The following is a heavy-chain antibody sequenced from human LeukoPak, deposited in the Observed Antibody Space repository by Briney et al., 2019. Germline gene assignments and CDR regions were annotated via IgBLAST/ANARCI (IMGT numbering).Heavy chain of an antibody. CDR2: ISGSGGST. J-gene: IGHJ4*02. V-gene: IGHV3-23*01. CDR1: GFTFSKAW. Sequence: PGGSLRLSCAASGFTFSKAWMSWVRQAPGKGLEWVSDISGSGGSTYYADSVKGRFTISRDNSKNTLYLQMNSLRAEDTAVYYCAKGDFENSSGWGYFDYWGQGTLVTVST. CDR3: AKGDFENSSGWGYFDY. D-gene: IGHD6-19*01.